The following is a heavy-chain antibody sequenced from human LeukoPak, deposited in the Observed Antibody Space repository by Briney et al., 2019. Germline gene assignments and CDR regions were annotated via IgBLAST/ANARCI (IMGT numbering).Heavy chain of an antibody. CDR2: IIPILGIA. CDR1: GGTFSSYT. CDR3: AREWKVGAFYYFDY. Sequence: ASVKVSCKASGGTFSSYTISWWRQAPGQGLEWMGRIIPILGIANYAQKFQGRVTITADKSTSTAYMELSGLRSEDTAVYYCAREWKVGAFYYFDYWGQGTLVTVSS. J-gene: IGHJ4*02. D-gene: IGHD1-26*01. V-gene: IGHV1-69*04.